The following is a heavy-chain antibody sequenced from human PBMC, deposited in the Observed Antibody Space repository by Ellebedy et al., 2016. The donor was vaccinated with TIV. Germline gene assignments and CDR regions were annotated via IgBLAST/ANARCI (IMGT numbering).Heavy chain of an antibody. CDR1: VFTFSSYW. CDR3: ARGWDGRIAAAAAGY. J-gene: IGHJ4*02. Sequence: GESLKISCAASVFTFSSYWMSWVRQAPGKGLAWVANIKQDGSEKYYVDSVKGRFTISRDNAKNSLYLQMNSLRAEDTAVYYCARGWDGRIAAAAAGYWGQGTLVTVSS. V-gene: IGHV3-7*03. CDR2: IKQDGSEK. D-gene: IGHD6-13*01.